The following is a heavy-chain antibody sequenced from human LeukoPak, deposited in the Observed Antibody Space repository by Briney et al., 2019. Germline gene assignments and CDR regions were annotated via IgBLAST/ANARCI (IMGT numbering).Heavy chain of an antibody. V-gene: IGHV3-66*02. CDR3: ARAVVGAYYFDY. CDR2: IYSGGST. J-gene: IGHJ4*02. Sequence: GGSLRLSCAASGLTVSTNYMSWVRQAPGKGLEWVSVIYSGGSTYYADSVKGRFTISRDNSKNTLYLQVKSLRAEDTAVYYCARAVVGAYYFDYWGQGTLVTVSS. D-gene: IGHD1-26*01. CDR1: GLTVSTNY.